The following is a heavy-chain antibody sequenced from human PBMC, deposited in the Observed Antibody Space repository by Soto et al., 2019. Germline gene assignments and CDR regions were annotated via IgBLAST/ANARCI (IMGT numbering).Heavy chain of an antibody. CDR1: GFTFSSYA. CDR2: ISGSGGST. J-gene: IGHJ4*02. V-gene: IGHV3-23*01. CDR3: AKDRRYSSSWLDY. D-gene: IGHD6-13*01. Sequence: LRLSCAASGFTFSSYAMSWVRQAPGRVLEWVSAISGSGGSTYYADSVKGRFTISRDNSKNTLYLQMNSLRAEDTAVYYCAKDRRYSSSWLDYWGQGTLVTVSS.